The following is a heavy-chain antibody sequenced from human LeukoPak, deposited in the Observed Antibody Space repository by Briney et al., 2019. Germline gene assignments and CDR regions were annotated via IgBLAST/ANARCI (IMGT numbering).Heavy chain of an antibody. J-gene: IGHJ4*02. Sequence: GASVKVSCKVSGYSLSELSIHWVRQAPGKRLEWMGGFDPEDGETIYAQKFQGRVTMTEDTSTNTAKMELSSLRSDDTAVYYCATGGTYYYGNTSYHTLDYWGQGTLVTVSS. CDR1: GYSLSELS. V-gene: IGHV1-24*01. CDR2: FDPEDGET. CDR3: ATGGTYYYGNTSYHTLDY. D-gene: IGHD3-10*01.